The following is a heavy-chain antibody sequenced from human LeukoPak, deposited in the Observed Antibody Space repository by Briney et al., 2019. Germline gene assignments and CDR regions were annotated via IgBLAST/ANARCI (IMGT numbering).Heavy chain of an antibody. J-gene: IGHJ6*04. CDR1: GFTFSSYS. V-gene: IGHV3-21*01. CDR2: ISSSSSYI. D-gene: IGHD3-3*01. Sequence: GGSLRLSCAASGFTFSSYSMNWVRQAPGKGLEWVSSISSSSSYIYYADSVKGRFTISRDNAKNSLYLQMNSLRAEDTAVYYCARVLRFLEWSLDVWGKGTTVTVSS. CDR3: ARVLRFLEWSLDV.